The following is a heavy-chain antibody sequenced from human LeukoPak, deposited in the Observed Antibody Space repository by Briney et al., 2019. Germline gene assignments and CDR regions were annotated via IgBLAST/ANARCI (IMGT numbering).Heavy chain of an antibody. CDR3: AGDTGTRIPFDY. Sequence: SQTLSLTCAISGDSVSSNSAAWNWIRQSPSRGLEWLGRTFYRSKWFNDYAVSVKSRITINPDTSKNQFSLQLNSVTPEDTAVYYCAGDTGTRIPFDYWGQGTLVTVSS. V-gene: IGHV6-1*01. D-gene: IGHD1/OR15-1a*01. CDR2: TFYRSKWFN. CDR1: GDSVSSNSAA. J-gene: IGHJ4*02.